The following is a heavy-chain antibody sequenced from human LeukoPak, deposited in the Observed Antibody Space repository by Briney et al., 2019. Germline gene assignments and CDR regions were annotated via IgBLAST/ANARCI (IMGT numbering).Heavy chain of an antibody. V-gene: IGHV3-23*01. Sequence: GGSLRLSCAASGFTFKNYAMYWVRQAPGKGLEWVSAIIESGESTYYTGSVKGRFPISRDNSKNTLYLQMNSLRAEDTAFYYCAKGSAQYYFDSWGQGTLVTVSS. J-gene: IGHJ4*02. D-gene: IGHD3-10*01. CDR2: IIESGEST. CDR3: AKGSAQYYFDS. CDR1: GFTFKNYA.